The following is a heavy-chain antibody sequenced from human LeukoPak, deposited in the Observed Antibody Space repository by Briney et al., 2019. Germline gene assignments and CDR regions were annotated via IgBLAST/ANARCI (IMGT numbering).Heavy chain of an antibody. CDR1: GFTFSSYE. J-gene: IGHJ4*02. D-gene: IGHD5-24*01. Sequence: GGSLRLSCAASGFTFSSYEMNWVRQAPGKGLEWVSYISSSGSTIYYADSVKGRFTISRDNSKNTLSLQMNSLRGEDTAVYYCAKGHAYNLDYWGQGTLVTVSS. CDR2: ISSSGSTI. V-gene: IGHV3-48*03. CDR3: AKGHAYNLDY.